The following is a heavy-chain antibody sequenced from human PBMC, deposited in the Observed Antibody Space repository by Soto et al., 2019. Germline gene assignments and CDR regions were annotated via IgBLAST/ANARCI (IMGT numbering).Heavy chain of an antibody. CDR2: INPNIGDT. J-gene: IGHJ4*02. CDR3: ARGPSHGAFDY. V-gene: IGHV1-2*02. Sequence: QVHLVQSGAEVKKPVASVKVSCKTSGYTFTAYFLHWFRQAPGQGPEWMGWINPNIGDTKYAQKFQGRVTMTRDTSVDTAYMELSSLKSDDTSVYYCARGPSHGAFDYWGQGTLVTVSS. D-gene: IGHD5-18*01. CDR1: GYTFTAYF.